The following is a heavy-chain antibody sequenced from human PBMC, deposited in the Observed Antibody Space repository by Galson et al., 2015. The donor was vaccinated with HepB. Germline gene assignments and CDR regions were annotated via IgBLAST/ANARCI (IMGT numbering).Heavy chain of an antibody. J-gene: IGHJ3*02. CDR3: ARVAGPYYYGSGSYYNGPYAFDI. CDR2: ISYDGSNK. Sequence: SLRLSCAASGFTFSSYAMHWVRRAPGKGLEWVAVISYDGSNKYYADSVKGRFTISRDNSKNTLYLQMNSLRAEDTAVYYCARVAGPYYYGSGSYYNGPYAFDIWGQGTMVTVSS. V-gene: IGHV3-30*04. D-gene: IGHD3-10*01. CDR1: GFTFSSYA.